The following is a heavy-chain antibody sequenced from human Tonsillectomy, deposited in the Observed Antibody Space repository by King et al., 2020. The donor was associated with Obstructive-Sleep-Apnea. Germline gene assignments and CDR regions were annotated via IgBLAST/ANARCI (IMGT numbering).Heavy chain of an antibody. Sequence: QLQESGPGLVKPSETLSLTCTVSGGSISSSSYYWGWIRQPPGKGLEGIASIHYTGSTYHNPSLKSRVTISVDTSKNQFFLKLSSVTAADTAVYYCARPAYCGGDCYSYGAFDIWGQGTMVTVSS. V-gene: IGHV4-39*07. D-gene: IGHD2-21*02. CDR3: ARPAYCGGDCYSYGAFDI. J-gene: IGHJ3*02. CDR2: IHYTGST. CDR1: GGSISSSSYY.